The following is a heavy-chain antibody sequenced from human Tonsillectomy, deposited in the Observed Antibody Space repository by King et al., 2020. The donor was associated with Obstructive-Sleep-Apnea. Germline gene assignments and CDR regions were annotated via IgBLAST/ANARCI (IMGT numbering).Heavy chain of an antibody. J-gene: IGHJ5*02. CDR3: ARDALWFGEPGWFDP. V-gene: IGHV4-31*03. D-gene: IGHD3-10*01. CDR1: GGSIISGGYY. Sequence: VQLQESGPGLVKPSQTLSLTCTVSGGSIISGGYYWSWIRQHPGEGLWWIGYIYYSGSTYYKPSLKSRVTISVDTSKNKFSLKLSSVTAAETAVYYCARDALWFGEPGWFDPWGQGTLVTVSS. CDR2: IYYSGST.